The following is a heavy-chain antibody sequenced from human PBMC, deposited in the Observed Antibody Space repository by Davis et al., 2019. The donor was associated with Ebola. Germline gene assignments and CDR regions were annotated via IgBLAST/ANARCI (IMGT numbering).Heavy chain of an antibody. CDR3: ARLTTLYYYYGMDV. J-gene: IGHJ6*02. Sequence: SETLSLTCAVSGGSISSSTYYWGWIRQPPGKGLEWIGSIYNSGSTYYNPSLESRVTISVDTSKNQLSLKLTSVTATDTAVYYCARLTTLYYYYGMDVWGQGTTVTVSS. CDR2: IYNSGST. D-gene: IGHD4-11*01. CDR1: GGSISSSTYY. V-gene: IGHV4-39*01.